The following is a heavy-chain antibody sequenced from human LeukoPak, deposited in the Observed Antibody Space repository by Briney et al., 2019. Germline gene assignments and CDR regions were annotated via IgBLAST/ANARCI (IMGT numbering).Heavy chain of an antibody. CDR3: ARDPYYYDSSGYGRYAFDI. V-gene: IGHV4-61*02. D-gene: IGHD3-22*01. Sequence: PSETLSLTCTVSGGSISSSSYYWSWIRQPAGKGLEWIGRIYTSGSTNYNPSLKSRVTMSVDTSKNQFSLKLSSVTAADTAVYYCARDPYYYDSSGYGRYAFDIWGQGTMVTVSS. CDR1: GGSISSSSYY. J-gene: IGHJ3*02. CDR2: IYTSGST.